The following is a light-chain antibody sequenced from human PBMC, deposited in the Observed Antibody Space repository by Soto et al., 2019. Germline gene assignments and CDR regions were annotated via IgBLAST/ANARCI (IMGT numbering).Light chain of an antibody. V-gene: IGKV3-15*01. J-gene: IGKJ4*01. CDR1: QPVTNK. CDR3: QQYDSWPVT. CDR2: DAS. Sequence: ETVMTQSPATLSVSPGERVVLSCRATQPVTNKLAWYQQKRGQAPRLLIYDASIRATGIPARFSGSGSGTEFTLTVSSLQSEDFVLYYCQQYDSWPVTFGGGTKVEIK.